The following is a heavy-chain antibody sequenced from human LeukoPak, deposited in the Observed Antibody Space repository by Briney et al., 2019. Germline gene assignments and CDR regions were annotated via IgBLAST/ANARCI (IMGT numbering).Heavy chain of an antibody. J-gene: IGHJ5*02. CDR3: MSALGT. CDR1: GASITSQF. Sequence: PSETLPLTCTVSGASITSQFWNWIRQPAGEGLEFVGLISASGAINFNPSLKSRVTMSIDTSKNQFSLKLTSMTAADTAVYYCMSALGTWGQGTLVTVSS. CDR2: ISASGAI. V-gene: IGHV4-4*07. D-gene: IGHD1-26*01.